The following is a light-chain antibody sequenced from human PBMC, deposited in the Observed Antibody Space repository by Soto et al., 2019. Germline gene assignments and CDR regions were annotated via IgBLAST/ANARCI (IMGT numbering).Light chain of an antibody. CDR3: QQYHSYAMT. CDR2: VAS. V-gene: IGKV1-17*01. CDR1: QDIRDD. Sequence: DIQMTQSPSSLSASVGDRVTISCRASQDIRDDLGWYQQKPGRAPNRLIYVASGLQRGVQSRFSGSGSGTEFTLTISSMQPEDFVTYYCQQYHSYAMTFGGGTKVEVK. J-gene: IGKJ4*01.